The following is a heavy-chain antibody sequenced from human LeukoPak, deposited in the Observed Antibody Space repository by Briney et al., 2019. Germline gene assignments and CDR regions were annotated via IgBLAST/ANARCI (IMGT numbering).Heavy chain of an antibody. Sequence: GGSLRLSCAASGFTFSSYAMHWVRQAPGKGLEWVAVISYDGSNKYYADSVKGRFTISRDNPKNTLYLQMNSLKTEDTAVYYCTTDPDYGSGSYWIDYWGQGTLVTVSS. D-gene: IGHD3-10*01. CDR1: GFTFSSYA. CDR3: TTDPDYGSGSYWIDY. J-gene: IGHJ4*02. V-gene: IGHV3-30*04. CDR2: ISYDGSNK.